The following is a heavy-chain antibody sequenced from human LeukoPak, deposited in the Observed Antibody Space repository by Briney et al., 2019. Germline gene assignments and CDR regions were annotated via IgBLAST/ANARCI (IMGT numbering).Heavy chain of an antibody. D-gene: IGHD6-13*01. V-gene: IGHV4-59*08. Sequence: SETLSLTCTVSGGSIRSYYWSWIRQPPGKGLEWIGYIHYTGSTNYNPALKSRVTISVDTSKNQFSLQLSSVTATDTAVYFCARHSSSWYPDYWGQGTLVTVSS. J-gene: IGHJ4*02. CDR1: GGSIRSYY. CDR2: IHYTGST. CDR3: ARHSSSWYPDY.